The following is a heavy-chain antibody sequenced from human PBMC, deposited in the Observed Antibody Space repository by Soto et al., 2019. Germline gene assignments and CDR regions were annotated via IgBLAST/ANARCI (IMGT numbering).Heavy chain of an antibody. Sequence: QVPLVQSGAEVKKPGASVKVSCKASGYTFTSYGISWVRQAPGQGLEWMGWISAYNGNTNYAQKLQGRVTMTTDTSTSTAYRVLRSLRSDDTSVYYCAREWGKDDFWSGYFVGWFDPWGQVTLVTVSS. V-gene: IGHV1-18*01. CDR2: ISAYNGNT. J-gene: IGHJ5*02. D-gene: IGHD3-3*01. CDR3: AREWGKDDFWSGYFVGWFDP. CDR1: GYTFTSYG.